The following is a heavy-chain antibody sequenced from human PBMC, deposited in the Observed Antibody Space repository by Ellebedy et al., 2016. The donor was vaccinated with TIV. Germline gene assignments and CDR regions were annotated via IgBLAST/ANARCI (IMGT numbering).Heavy chain of an antibody. V-gene: IGHV3-30*18. J-gene: IGHJ3*02. CDR1: GFTFSSYG. CDR2: ISYDGSNK. CDR3: AKGAHYYDRFDDFDI. D-gene: IGHD3-22*01. Sequence: GESLKISXAASGFTFSSYGMHWVRQAPGKGLEWVAVISYDGSNKYYADSVKGRFTISRDNSKNTLYLQMNSLRAEDTAVYYCAKGAHYYDRFDDFDIWGQGTMVTVSS.